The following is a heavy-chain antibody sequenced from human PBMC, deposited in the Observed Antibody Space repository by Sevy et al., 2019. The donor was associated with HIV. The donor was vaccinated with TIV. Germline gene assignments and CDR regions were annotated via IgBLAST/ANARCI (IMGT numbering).Heavy chain of an antibody. CDR1: GFTFSSYA. CDR3: ARGSRAAAGDFDY. Sequence: GGSLRLSCAASGFTFSSYAMHWVRQAPGKGLEWVAVISYDGSNKYYADSVKGRFTISRDKSKNTLYLQMNSLRAEDTAVYYCARGSRAAAGDFDYWGQGTLVTVSS. V-gene: IGHV3-30-3*01. J-gene: IGHJ4*02. CDR2: ISYDGSNK. D-gene: IGHD6-13*01.